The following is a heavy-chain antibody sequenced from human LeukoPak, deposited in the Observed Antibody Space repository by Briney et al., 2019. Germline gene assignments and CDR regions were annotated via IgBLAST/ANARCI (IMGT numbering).Heavy chain of an antibody. J-gene: IGHJ4*02. CDR2: IRYDGSNK. CDR3: AKDHVSTFSGWRFDY. Sequence: GGSLRLSCAASGFTFSSYGMHWVRQAPGKGLEWVAFIRYDGSNKYYADSVKGRFTISRDNSKNTLYLQMNSLRAEDTAVYYCAKDHVSTFSGWRFDYWGQGTLVTVSS. V-gene: IGHV3-30*02. D-gene: IGHD6-19*01. CDR1: GFTFSSYG.